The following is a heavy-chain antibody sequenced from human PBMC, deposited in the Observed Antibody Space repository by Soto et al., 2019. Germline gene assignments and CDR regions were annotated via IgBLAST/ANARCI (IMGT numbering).Heavy chain of an antibody. D-gene: IGHD6-19*01. CDR3: ARLRGRQWLVPGQYYFDY. CDR1: GGSISSSSYY. CDR2: IYYSGST. Sequence: QLQLQESGPGLVKPSETLSLTCTVSGGSISSSSYYWGWIRQPPGKGLEWIGSIYYSGSTYYNPSLKSRVTVSVDTSKNQFSLKLSSVAAADTAVYYCARLRGRQWLVPGQYYFDYWGQGTLVTVSS. V-gene: IGHV4-39*01. J-gene: IGHJ4*02.